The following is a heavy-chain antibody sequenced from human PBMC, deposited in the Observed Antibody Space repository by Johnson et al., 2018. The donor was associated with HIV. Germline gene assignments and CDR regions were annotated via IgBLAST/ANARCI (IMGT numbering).Heavy chain of an antibody. CDR1: GFTFSSYA. D-gene: IGHD3-3*01. Sequence: QVQLVESGGGLVQPGRSLRLSCAASGFTFSSYAMHWVRQAPGKGLEWVAVISYDGSNKYYADSVKGRFTISRDKSKNTLYLQMNSLRAEDTAIYYCASPIFGVVDHAFDFWGQGTMVTVSS. CDR2: ISYDGSNK. J-gene: IGHJ3*01. V-gene: IGHV3-30-3*01. CDR3: ASPIFGVVDHAFDF.